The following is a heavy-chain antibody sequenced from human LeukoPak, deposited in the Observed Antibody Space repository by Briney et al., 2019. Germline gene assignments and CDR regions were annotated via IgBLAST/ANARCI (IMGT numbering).Heavy chain of an antibody. CDR2: IRYDGDIK. V-gene: IGHV3-30*02. Sequence: GGSLRLSCAASGFTFSSYGMHWARQAPGKGLEWVAFIRYDGDIKYYADSVKGRFTISRDNAKNSLYLQMNSLRAEDTAVYYCARYYYDSSGYYYFDYWGQGTLVTVSS. D-gene: IGHD3-22*01. J-gene: IGHJ4*02. CDR1: GFTFSSYG. CDR3: ARYYYDSSGYYYFDY.